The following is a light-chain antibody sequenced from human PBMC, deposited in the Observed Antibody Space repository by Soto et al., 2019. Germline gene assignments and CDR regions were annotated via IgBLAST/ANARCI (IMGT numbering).Light chain of an antibody. V-gene: IGKV3-20*01. CDR3: QQYGSSL. CDR2: GAS. Sequence: EIVLTQSPGTLSLSPGERATLSCRASQSVSSSYLAWYQQKPGQAPRLLIHGASSRATGIPDRFSGSGSGTDFTLTISRLEPEDFAVYYCQQYGSSLFDGGTKVDI. J-gene: IGKJ4*01. CDR1: QSVSSSY.